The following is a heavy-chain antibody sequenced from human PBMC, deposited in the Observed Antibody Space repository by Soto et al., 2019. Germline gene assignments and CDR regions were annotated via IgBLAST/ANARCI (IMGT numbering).Heavy chain of an antibody. CDR1: EDTFRNYA. D-gene: IGHD3-22*01. Sequence: QVELVQSGAEVKKPGSSVKVSCQASEDTFRNYAISWVRQTPGQGLEWMGGIIPIFGTANYGQKFQGRVTINADTSANTVYLELSSMRFEDTAVYYCASTKYDSSAYYYWYLGLWGRGTLVTVSS. J-gene: IGHJ2*01. CDR3: ASTKYDSSAYYYWYLGL. V-gene: IGHV1-69*06. CDR2: IIPIFGTA.